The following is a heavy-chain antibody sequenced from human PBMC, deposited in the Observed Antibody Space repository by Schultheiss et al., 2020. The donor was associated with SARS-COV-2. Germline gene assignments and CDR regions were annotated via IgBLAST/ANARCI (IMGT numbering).Heavy chain of an antibody. D-gene: IGHD2-15*01. J-gene: IGHJ4*02. Sequence: SETLSLTCTVSGGSISSGGYYWSWIRQHPGKGLEWIGYIYYSGSTNYNPSLKSRVTMSVDTSKNQFSLKLSSVTAADTAVYYCARPGFSGGSYYFDYWGQGTLVTVSS. CDR2: IYYSGST. CDR1: GGSISSGGYY. CDR3: ARPGFSGGSYYFDY. V-gene: IGHV4-31*03.